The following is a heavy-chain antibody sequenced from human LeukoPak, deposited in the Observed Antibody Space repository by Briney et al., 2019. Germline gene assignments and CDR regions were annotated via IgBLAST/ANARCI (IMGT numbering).Heavy chain of an antibody. J-gene: IGHJ4*02. D-gene: IGHD3-22*01. CDR3: ARLADSSGYYPLDY. Sequence: SGESLKISCKTSGYSFTRYWIAWVRQTPGKGLEWMGIVYPDDSDTRYSPSFQGQVTISADKSISTAYLQWSSLKASDTAMYYCARLADSSGYYPLDYWGQGTLVTVSS. V-gene: IGHV5-51*03. CDR1: GYSFTRYW. CDR2: VYPDDSDT.